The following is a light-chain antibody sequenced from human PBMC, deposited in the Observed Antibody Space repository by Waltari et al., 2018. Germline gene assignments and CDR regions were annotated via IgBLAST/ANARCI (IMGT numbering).Light chain of an antibody. V-gene: IGKV3-15*01. Sequence: EIVMTQSPATLSVSPAETATLPCRASESVGTTLAWYQQKPGLAPRLLIYGASTRATGAPARFTGSGSGTEFTLTISSLQTEDFGVYFCQHYKIRPLTFGGGTKVEI. CDR3: QHYKIRPLT. CDR1: ESVGTT. CDR2: GAS. J-gene: IGKJ4*01.